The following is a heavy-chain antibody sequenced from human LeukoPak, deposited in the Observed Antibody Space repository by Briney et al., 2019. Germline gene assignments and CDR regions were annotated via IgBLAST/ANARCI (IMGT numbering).Heavy chain of an antibody. J-gene: IGHJ3*02. CDR3: AVGSGYFVGDAFDI. D-gene: IGHD3-22*01. CDR1: GYTFTGYY. Sequence: ASVKVSCKASGYTFTGYYMHWVRQAPGQGLEWMGWINPNSGGTNYAQKFQGRVTMTRDTSISTAYMELSRLRSDDTAVCYCAVGSGYFVGDAFDIWGQGTMVTVSS. V-gene: IGHV1-2*02. CDR2: INPNSGGT.